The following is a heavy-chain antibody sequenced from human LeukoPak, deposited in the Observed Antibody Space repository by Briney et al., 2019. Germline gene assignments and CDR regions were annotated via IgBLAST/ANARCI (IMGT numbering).Heavy chain of an antibody. CDR3: AKESVPYTAMVHFDY. J-gene: IGHJ4*02. V-gene: IGHV3-33*06. CDR2: IWYDGSNK. D-gene: IGHD5-18*01. Sequence: GGSLRLSCAASGFTFSSYGMHWVRQAPGKGLEWVAVIWYDGSNKYYADSVKGRFTISRDNSKNTLYLQMNSLRAEDTAVYYCAKESVPYTAMVHFDYWGQGTLVTVSS. CDR1: GFTFSSYG.